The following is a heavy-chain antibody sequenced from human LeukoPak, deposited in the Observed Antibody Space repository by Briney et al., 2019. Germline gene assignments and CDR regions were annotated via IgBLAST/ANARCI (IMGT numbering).Heavy chain of an antibody. Sequence: PGGSLRLSCAASGLNVTYNYMSWVRQAPGKGLEWLSVIYSGGMTYYEDSVKGRFIISRDNSKNTLYLQMNRLRAEDTAVYYCYARPVLPAAFLPSGNYMDVWGKGTTVTVSS. J-gene: IGHJ6*03. CDR3: YARPVLPAAFLPSGNYMDV. V-gene: IGHV3-53*01. CDR2: IYSGGMT. CDR1: GLNVTYNY. D-gene: IGHD2-2*01.